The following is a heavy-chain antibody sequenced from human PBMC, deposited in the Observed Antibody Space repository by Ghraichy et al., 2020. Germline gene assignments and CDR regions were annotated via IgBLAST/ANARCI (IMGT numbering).Heavy chain of an antibody. CDR1: GFTFSNYW. CDR2: INTDGTTT. CDR3: ARVYYCSDSSSCYTHFDY. J-gene: IGHJ4*02. D-gene: IGHD2-2*02. Sequence: GSLRLTCAASGFTFSNYWMHWVRQAPGKGLEWVSRINTDGTTTTYADSVKGRFTISRDNAKNTLFLQMNSLRAEDTAVYYCARVYYCSDSSSCYTHFDYWGQGTLVTVSS. V-gene: IGHV3-74*01.